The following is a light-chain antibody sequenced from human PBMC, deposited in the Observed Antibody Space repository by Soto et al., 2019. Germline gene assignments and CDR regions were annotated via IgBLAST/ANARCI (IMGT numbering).Light chain of an antibody. CDR1: SSDVGAYNY. J-gene: IGLJ1*01. V-gene: IGLV2-14*01. CDR2: EVS. CDR3: SSYPSSSTRV. Sequence: QSVLTQPASVSGSPGQSITISRTGTSSDVGAYNYVSWYQQHPGKAPKLMIYEVSNRPSGVSSRFSGSKSGNTASLTISGLQAEDEADYYCSSYPSSSTRVFGTGTKVTVL.